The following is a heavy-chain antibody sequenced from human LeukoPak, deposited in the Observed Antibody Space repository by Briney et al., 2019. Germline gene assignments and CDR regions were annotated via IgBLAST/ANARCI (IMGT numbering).Heavy chain of an antibody. D-gene: IGHD4-23*01. V-gene: IGHV3-48*02. CDR1: GFTFRSYA. CDR3: ARSGGNSVAGDY. CDR2: ISRSSSTI. Sequence: GGCLRLSCAASGFTFRSYAMSWARQAPRKWRELGSYISRSSSTIYYAASVTGRFTISRDNANNSLYLQMNSLREEDTAVYYCARSGGNSVAGDYWGQGTLVTVSS. J-gene: IGHJ4*02.